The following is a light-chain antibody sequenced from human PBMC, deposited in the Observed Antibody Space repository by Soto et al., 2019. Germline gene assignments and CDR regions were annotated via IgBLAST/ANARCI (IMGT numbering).Light chain of an antibody. Sequence: QSVLTQPASVSGSPGQSITISCTGTSSDVGSYTYVSWYQQHPGKAPKLMIYEVSDRPSGISSRFSGSKSGNTASLTISGLKTEDEDDYYCSSYTRSSTLFGTGTKVTV. J-gene: IGLJ1*01. CDR3: SSYTRSSTL. V-gene: IGLV2-14*01. CDR1: SSDVGSYTY. CDR2: EVS.